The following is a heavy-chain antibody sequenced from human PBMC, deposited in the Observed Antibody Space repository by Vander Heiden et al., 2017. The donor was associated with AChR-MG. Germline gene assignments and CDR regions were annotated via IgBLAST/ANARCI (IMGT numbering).Heavy chain of an antibody. J-gene: IGHJ4*02. D-gene: IGHD2-2*03. CDR3: AKGLDIVVVPAAMRGDYFDY. CDR2: ISYDGSNK. V-gene: IGHV3-30*18. Sequence: QVQLVESGGGVVQPGRSLRLSCAASGFTFSSYGMHWVRQAPGKGLEWVAVISYDGSNKYYADSVKGRFTISRDNSKNTLYLQMNSLRAEDTAVYYCAKGLDIVVVPAAMRGDYFDYWGQGTLVTVSS. CDR1: GFTFSSYG.